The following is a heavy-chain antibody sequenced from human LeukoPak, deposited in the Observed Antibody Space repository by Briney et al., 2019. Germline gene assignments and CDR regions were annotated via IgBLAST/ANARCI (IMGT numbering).Heavy chain of an antibody. CDR1: GFTFNTFN. V-gene: IGHV3-21*01. CDR3: ARGHYDVLAASYKWTPDY. CDR2: ITSGGDYI. J-gene: IGHJ4*02. D-gene: IGHD3-9*01. Sequence: GGSLRLSCAASGFTFNTFNMNCVRQAPGKGLEWVSSITSGGDYIYYADSVKGRFTTSRDNAKNSLSLQLNSLRVEDTAVYYCARGHYDVLAASYKWTPDYWGQGTLVTVSS.